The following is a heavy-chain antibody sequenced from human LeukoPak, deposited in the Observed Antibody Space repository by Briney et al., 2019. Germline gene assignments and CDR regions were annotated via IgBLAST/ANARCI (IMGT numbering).Heavy chain of an antibody. CDR3: ARDWARCGADCYSRADAFDI. D-gene: IGHD2-21*02. V-gene: IGHV3-30-3*01. CDR2: MSQDGRTA. J-gene: IGHJ3*02. CDR1: GFSVSQHE. Sequence: GRSLRLSCAASGFSVSQHEMHWVRQAPGKGLEWVAVMSQDGRTALYIDSLKGRFIISKDTSTDTVYLQMNSLGAEDTAVYYCARDWARCGADCYSRADAFDIWGQGTMVTVSS.